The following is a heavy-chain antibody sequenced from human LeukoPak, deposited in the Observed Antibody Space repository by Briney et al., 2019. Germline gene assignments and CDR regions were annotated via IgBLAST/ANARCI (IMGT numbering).Heavy chain of an antibody. CDR3: ARGSEWLLGEGNGFDP. CDR2: MNPNSGNT. D-gene: IGHD3-3*01. V-gene: IGHV1-8*01. CDR1: GYTFTSYG. Sequence: WASVKVSCKASGYTFTSYGINWVRQATGQGLEWMGWMNPNSGNTGYAQKFQGRVTITRNTSISTAYMELSSLRSEDTAVYYCARGSEWLLGEGNGFDPWGQGTLVTVSS. J-gene: IGHJ5*02.